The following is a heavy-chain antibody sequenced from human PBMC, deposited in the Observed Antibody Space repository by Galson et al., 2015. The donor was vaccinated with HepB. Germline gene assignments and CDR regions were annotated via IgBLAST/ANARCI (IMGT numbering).Heavy chain of an antibody. Sequence: SVKVSCKASGYTFTGYYIHWVRQAPGQGLEWMGWISPKSGGTNYAQKFQGRVTMTRDTSIATVYMELNSLTSDDTAVYFCARDAHSASGWGQGTLVTVSS. CDR2: ISPKSGGT. D-gene: IGHD6-19*01. J-gene: IGHJ4*02. CDR3: ARDAHSASG. V-gene: IGHV1-2*02. CDR1: GYTFTGYY.